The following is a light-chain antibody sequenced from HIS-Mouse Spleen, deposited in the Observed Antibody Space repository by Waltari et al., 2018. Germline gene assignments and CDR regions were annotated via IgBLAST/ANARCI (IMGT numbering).Light chain of an antibody. Sequence: SYELTQPPSVSVSPGQTARLTCSGDALPNKYAYWYQQKSGQPPVLVIYEDSKRPSGIPERFSGSSSGTMATLTISGAQVEDEADYYCYSTDSSGNHRVFGGGTKLTVL. J-gene: IGLJ2*01. V-gene: IGLV3-10*01. CDR3: YSTDSSGNHRV. CDR2: EDS. CDR1: ALPNKY.